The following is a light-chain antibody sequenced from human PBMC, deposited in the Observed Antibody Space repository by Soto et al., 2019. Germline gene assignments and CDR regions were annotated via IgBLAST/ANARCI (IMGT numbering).Light chain of an antibody. CDR1: NIGSKS. V-gene: IGLV3-21*04. CDR2: YDS. J-gene: IGLJ1*01. Sequence: ELTQPPSVSVAPGKTARITCGGNNIGSKSVHWYQQKPGQAPVLVIYYDSDRPSGIPERFSGSNSGNTATLTISRVEAGDEVDYYCQVWDSSSDHVYVFGTGTKVTVL. CDR3: QVWDSSSDHVYV.